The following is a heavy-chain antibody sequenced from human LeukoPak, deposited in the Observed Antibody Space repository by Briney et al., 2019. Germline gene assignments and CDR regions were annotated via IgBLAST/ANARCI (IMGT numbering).Heavy chain of an antibody. CDR1: GFTFTSSA. CDR3: AAVSWTLSYYYYYMDV. Sequence: ASVKVSCKASGFTFTSSAMQWVRQARGQRLEWIGWIVVGSGNTNYAQKFQERVAITRDMSTSTAYMELSSLRSEDTAVYYCAAVSWTLSYYYYYMDVWGKGTTVTVSS. CDR2: IVVGSGNT. J-gene: IGHJ6*03. D-gene: IGHD2/OR15-2a*01. V-gene: IGHV1-58*02.